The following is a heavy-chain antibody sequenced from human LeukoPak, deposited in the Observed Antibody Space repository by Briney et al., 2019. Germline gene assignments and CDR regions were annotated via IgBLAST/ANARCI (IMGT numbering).Heavy chain of an antibody. D-gene: IGHD2-15*01. J-gene: IGHJ6*04. CDR2: INPSGGST. CDR3: ARDLADIVVVVAAPYYYYGMDV. Sequence: ASVKVSCTASGHTFTSYYMHWVRQAPGQGLEWMGIINPSGGSTSYAQKFQGRVTMTRDTSTSTVYMELSSLRSEDTAVYYCARDLADIVVVVAAPYYYYGMDVWGKGTTVTVSS. CDR1: GHTFTSYY. V-gene: IGHV1-46*01.